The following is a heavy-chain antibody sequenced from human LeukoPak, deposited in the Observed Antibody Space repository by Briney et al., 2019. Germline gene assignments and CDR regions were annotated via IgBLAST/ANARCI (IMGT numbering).Heavy chain of an antibody. CDR1: GFTFSSYW. V-gene: IGHV3-74*01. CDR3: ARDTWNYLLDY. D-gene: IGHD3-10*01. Sequence: PGGSLRLSCAASGFTFSSYWMHWVRQAPGKGLVWVSRINSDGSSTSYADSVKGRFTISRDNAKNSLYLQMNNLRVEDMAIYYCARDTWNYLLDYWGQGILVTVSS. CDR2: INSDGSST. J-gene: IGHJ4*02.